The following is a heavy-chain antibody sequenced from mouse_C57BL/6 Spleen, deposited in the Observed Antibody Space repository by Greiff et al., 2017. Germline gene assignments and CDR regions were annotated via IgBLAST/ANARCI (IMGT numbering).Heavy chain of an antibody. CDR2: INPNNGGT. V-gene: IGHV1-18*01. D-gene: IGHD2-5*01. CDR1: GYTFTDYN. Sequence: EVKLMESGPELVKPGASVKIPCKASGYTFTDYNMDWVKQSHGTSLEWIGDINPNNGGTIYNQKFKGKATLTVDKSSSTAYMELRSRTSEDTAVYYCARSSYSNSALDYWGQGTTRTVSS. J-gene: IGHJ2*01. CDR3: ARSSYSNSALDY.